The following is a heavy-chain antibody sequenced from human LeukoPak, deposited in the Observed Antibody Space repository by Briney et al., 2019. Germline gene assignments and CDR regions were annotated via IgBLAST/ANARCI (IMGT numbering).Heavy chain of an antibody. CDR3: ASGGLSYSYVDY. J-gene: IGHJ4*02. CDR2: INSDASIT. V-gene: IGHV3-74*01. Sequence: GGSLRLSCAASGFTFSSYWMHWVRQAPGKGLVWVSRINSDASITRYADSVKGRFTISRDSAKNTLYLQMNSLRADDTAVYYCASGGLSYSYVDYWGQGTLVTVSS. D-gene: IGHD5-18*01. CDR1: GFTFSSYW.